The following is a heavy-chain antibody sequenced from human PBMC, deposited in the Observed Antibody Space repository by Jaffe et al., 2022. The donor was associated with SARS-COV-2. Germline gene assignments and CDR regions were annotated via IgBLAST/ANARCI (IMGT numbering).Heavy chain of an antibody. CDR2: ISYDGSNK. D-gene: IGHD1-26*01. CDR1: GFTFSSYA. J-gene: IGHJ6*02. Sequence: QVQLVESGGGVVQPGRSLRLSCAASGFTFSSYAMHWVRQAPGKGLEWVAVISYDGSNKYYADSVKGRFTISRDNSKNTLYLQMNSLRAEDTAVYYCARDPRSLRERRYGMDVWGQGTTVTVSS. CDR3: ARDPRSLRERRYGMDV. V-gene: IGHV3-30-3*01.